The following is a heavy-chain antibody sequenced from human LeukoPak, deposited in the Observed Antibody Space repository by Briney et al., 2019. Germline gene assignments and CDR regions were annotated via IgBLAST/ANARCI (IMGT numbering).Heavy chain of an antibody. Sequence: GGSLRLSCAASGFTFSSYAMSWVRQAPGKGLEWVSAISGSGGSTYYADSVKGRFTISRDNSKNTLYLQMNSLRAEDTAVYYYAKCQDIVVVPDPYFDYWGQGTLVTVSS. D-gene: IGHD2-2*01. CDR3: AKCQDIVVVPDPYFDY. CDR1: GFTFSSYA. J-gene: IGHJ4*02. V-gene: IGHV3-23*01. CDR2: ISGSGGST.